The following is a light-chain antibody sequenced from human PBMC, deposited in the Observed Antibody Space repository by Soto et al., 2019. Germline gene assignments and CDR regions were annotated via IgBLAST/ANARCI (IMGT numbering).Light chain of an antibody. CDR1: QGVGRF. CDR2: DAS. V-gene: IGKV3-11*01. Sequence: EIVLTQSPATLSLSPGERAALSCRASQGVGRFSAWYQQKPGQAPRLLIYDASNRATGIPARFSGSGSETDFTLAIDNLEPEDFAVYYCQQRGGWPLTFGGGTKVEIK. CDR3: QQRGGWPLT. J-gene: IGKJ4*01.